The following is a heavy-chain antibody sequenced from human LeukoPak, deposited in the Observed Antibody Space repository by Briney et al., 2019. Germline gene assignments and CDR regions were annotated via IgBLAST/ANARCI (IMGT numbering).Heavy chain of an antibody. Sequence: KSGGSLRLSCAASGFTFSNAWMSWVRQAPGKGLEWVGRIKSKTDGGTTDYAAPVKGRFTISRDDSKNTLYLQMNSLKTEDTAVYYCTTDEMLFYGDYVDYWGQGTLVTVSS. J-gene: IGHJ4*02. CDR2: IKSKTDGGTT. D-gene: IGHD4-17*01. CDR1: GFTFSNAW. CDR3: TTDEMLFYGDYVDY. V-gene: IGHV3-15*01.